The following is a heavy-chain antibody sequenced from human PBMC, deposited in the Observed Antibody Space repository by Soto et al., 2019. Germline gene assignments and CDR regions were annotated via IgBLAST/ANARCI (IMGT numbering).Heavy chain of an antibody. CDR3: ARTVHTAMVNPFDY. Sequence: QLQLQESGPGLVKPSETLSLTCTVSGGSISSSSYYWGWIRQPPGKGLEWIGSIYYSGSTYYNPSLKSRVTISVDTSKNQFSLKLSSVTAADTAVYYCARTVHTAMVNPFDYWGQGTLVTVSS. J-gene: IGHJ4*02. D-gene: IGHD5-18*01. CDR2: IYYSGST. CDR1: GGSISSSSYY. V-gene: IGHV4-39*01.